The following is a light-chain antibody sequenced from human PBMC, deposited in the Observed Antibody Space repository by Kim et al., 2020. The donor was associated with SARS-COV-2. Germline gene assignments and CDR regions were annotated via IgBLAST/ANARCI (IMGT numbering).Light chain of an antibody. CDR2: GAS. Sequence: DIQMTQSPSSLAASVGDRVTIGCRASQSISTYLNWYQQKPGKAPKLLIYGASTLQSGVPSRFSGSGSGTEFTLTISSLQPDDFATYYCQQYNSQYTFGQGTKLEI. V-gene: IGKV1-16*01. J-gene: IGKJ2*01. CDR1: QSISTY. CDR3: QQYNSQYT.